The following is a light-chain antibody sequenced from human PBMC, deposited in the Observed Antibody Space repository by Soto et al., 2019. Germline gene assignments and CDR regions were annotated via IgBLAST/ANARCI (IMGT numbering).Light chain of an antibody. CDR1: QSVSGSD. Sequence: EVVLTQSPGTLSLSPGERATLSCRASQSVSGSDLAWYQQKPGKAPRLLISGVSNRATGTPDRFSGSGSGTEFTLTISSLEPEDFAVFYCHQYGISPPTFGPGTKVEI. J-gene: IGKJ1*01. V-gene: IGKV3-20*01. CDR3: HQYGISPPT. CDR2: GVS.